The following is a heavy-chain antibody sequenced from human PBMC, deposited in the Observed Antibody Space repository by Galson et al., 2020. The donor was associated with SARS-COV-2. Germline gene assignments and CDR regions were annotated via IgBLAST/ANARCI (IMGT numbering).Heavy chain of an antibody. Sequence: GGSLRLSCAASGFTFSSHAMHWVRQAPGKGLEWVAQIFFDGSDKYYGDSVKGRFTISRDSSKNTVYLQMNNLRADDTAVYYCARDGQTSSGCASADWGQGTLGTVSS. CDR3: ARDGQTSSGCASAD. CDR2: IFFDGSDK. V-gene: IGHV3-33*01. D-gene: IGHD6-19*01. CDR1: GFTFSSHA. J-gene: IGHJ4*02.